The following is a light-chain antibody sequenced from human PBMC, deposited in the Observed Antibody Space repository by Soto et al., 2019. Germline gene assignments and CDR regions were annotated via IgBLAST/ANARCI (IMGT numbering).Light chain of an antibody. CDR2: GAS. V-gene: IGKV3-20*01. CDR3: QQYAGSPPRT. CDR1: QSVGNNY. Sequence: EIVWTRSPGTLSLSAGERASLSCRASQSVGNNYLAWYQQKPGQAPRLLIFGASSRATGIPGRFSGSGSGTDFTLTISRLEPEDYAVYYCQQYAGSPPRTFGQGTKVEIK. J-gene: IGKJ1*01.